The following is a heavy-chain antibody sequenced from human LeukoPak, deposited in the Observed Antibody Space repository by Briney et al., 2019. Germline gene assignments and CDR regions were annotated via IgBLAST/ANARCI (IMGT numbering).Heavy chain of an antibody. J-gene: IGHJ4*02. CDR1: GFTFSSYA. CDR2: ISGSGGST. CDR3: AKDRIWGSPSLTSCDY. D-gene: IGHD6-6*01. V-gene: IGHV3-23*01. Sequence: GGSLRLSCAASGFTFSSYAMSWVRQAPGKGLEWVSAISGSGGSTYYADSVKGRFTISRDNSKNTLYLQMNSLRAEDTAVYYCAKDRIWGSPSLTSCDYWGQGTLVTVSS.